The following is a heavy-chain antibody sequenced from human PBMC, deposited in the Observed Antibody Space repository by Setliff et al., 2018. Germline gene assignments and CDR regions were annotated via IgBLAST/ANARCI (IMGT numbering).Heavy chain of an antibody. D-gene: IGHD6-19*01. CDR3: ARKVEQWRTPHFDY. J-gene: IGHJ4*02. Sequence: SETLSLTCTVSGGSVRGYYWSWIRQPPGKGLEWIGYIYYSWDTNYNPSLKSRVTMSVDVSKSQFSLRLSSVPAADTAVYYCARKVEQWRTPHFDYWGQGALVTVSS. CDR1: GGSVRGYY. V-gene: IGHV4-59*02. CDR2: IYYSWDT.